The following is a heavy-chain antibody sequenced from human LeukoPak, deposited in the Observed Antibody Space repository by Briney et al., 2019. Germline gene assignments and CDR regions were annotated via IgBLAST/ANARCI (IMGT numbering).Heavy chain of an antibody. V-gene: IGHV4-34*01. CDR1: GGSFSGYY. Sequence: SETLSLTCAVYGGSFSGYYWSWTRQPPGKGLEWIGEINHSGSTNYNPSLKSRVTISVDTSKNQFSLKLSSVTAADTAVYYCAREQWLVIDYWGQGTLVTVSS. D-gene: IGHD6-19*01. CDR3: AREQWLVIDY. CDR2: INHSGST. J-gene: IGHJ4*02.